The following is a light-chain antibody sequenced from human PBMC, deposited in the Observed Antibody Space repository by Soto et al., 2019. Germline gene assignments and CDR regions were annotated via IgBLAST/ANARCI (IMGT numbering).Light chain of an antibody. CDR2: GAS. CDR3: QQYASAPFS. Sequence: EIVMTQSPATLSVSPGERATLSCRASQSVSSNLAWYQQKPGQAPRLLIYGASTRATGIPARFSGSASETDFTLTINRLEPEDSAVYYCQQYASAPFSLDPGTKVDIK. CDR1: QSVSSN. V-gene: IGKV3-15*01. J-gene: IGKJ3*01.